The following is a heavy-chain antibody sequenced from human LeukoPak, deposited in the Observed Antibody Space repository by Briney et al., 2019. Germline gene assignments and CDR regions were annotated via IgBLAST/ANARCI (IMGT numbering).Heavy chain of an antibody. CDR2: IKQDGSEK. CDR3: ARALGWLPENY. J-gene: IGHJ4*02. D-gene: IGHD5-24*01. Sequence: PGGSLRLSCAASGFTFSGSALHWVRQAPGKGLEWVANIKQDGSEKDYVDSVKGRFTISRDNAKNSLYLQMNSLRAEDTAVYYCARALGWLPENYWGQGTLVTVSS. V-gene: IGHV3-7*01. CDR1: GFTFSGSA.